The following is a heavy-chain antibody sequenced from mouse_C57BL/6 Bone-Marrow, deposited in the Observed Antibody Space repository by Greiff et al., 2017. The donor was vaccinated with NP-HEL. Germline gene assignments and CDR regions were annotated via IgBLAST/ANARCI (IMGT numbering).Heavy chain of an antibody. Sequence: QVQLQQSGAELVKEGEEVKREGKVEGEHGTAEPRAGGRARSFPFLSFLCAFDAFLCSINYNEKFNDKATLTADKSSSTVYMDLSRLTSEDSAVYFCARHGDYFGSSYGYFDVWGTGTTVTVSS. CDR3: ARHGDYFGSSYGYFDV. CDR1: GEHGTAEP. V-gene: IGHV1-62-2*01. J-gene: IGHJ1*03. CDR2: FDAFLCSI. D-gene: IGHD1-1*01.